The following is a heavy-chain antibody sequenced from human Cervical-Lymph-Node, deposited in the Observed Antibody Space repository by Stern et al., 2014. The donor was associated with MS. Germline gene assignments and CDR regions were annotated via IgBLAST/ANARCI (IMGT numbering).Heavy chain of an antibody. CDR3: ARGYIMDV. CDR1: GYTFSSYG. CDR2: ISGYKGST. Sequence: QVQLVESGPEVKKPGASVRVSCKGSGYTFSSYGISWVRQTPGQGLEWMGWISGYKGSTNYAQKFRDRVTMTTDTSTSIAYLELRSLRSDDTAFYYCARGYIMDVWGQGTTVTVSS. D-gene: IGHD5-24*01. V-gene: IGHV1-18*01. J-gene: IGHJ6*02.